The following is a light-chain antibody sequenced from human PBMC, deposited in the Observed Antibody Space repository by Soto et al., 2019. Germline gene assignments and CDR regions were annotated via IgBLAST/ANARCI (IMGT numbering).Light chain of an antibody. Sequence: ERVMTQSPAALSVSLGERATLSCRASQSVDNKLAWYQFKPGQAPRLLIYGASTRATGVPTRFSGSGSGTEFTPTFGSLQSEEFAVYYCLQYYGCPKTVGQGTEVEIK. CDR3: LQYYGCPKT. CDR2: GAS. J-gene: IGKJ1*01. V-gene: IGKV3-15*01. CDR1: QSVDNK.